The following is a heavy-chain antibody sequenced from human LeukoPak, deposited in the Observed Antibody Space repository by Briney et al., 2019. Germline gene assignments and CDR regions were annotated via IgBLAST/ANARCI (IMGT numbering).Heavy chain of an antibody. V-gene: IGHV3-74*01. J-gene: IGHJ6*03. CDR1: GFTFSSYW. D-gene: IGHD3-10*01. Sequence: PGGSLRLSCAASGFTFSSYWMHWVRQAPGKGLVWVSRINSDGSSTSYADSVKGRFTISRDNAKNTLYLQMNSLRAEDTAVYYCARGYYYGSGYYYYYYMDVWGKGTTVTVSS. CDR3: ARGYYYGSGYYYYYYMDV. CDR2: INSDGSST.